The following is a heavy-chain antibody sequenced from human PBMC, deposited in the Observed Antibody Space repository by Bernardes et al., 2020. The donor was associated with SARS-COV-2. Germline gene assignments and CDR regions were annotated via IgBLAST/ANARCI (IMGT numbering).Heavy chain of an antibody. J-gene: IGHJ4*02. Sequence: GEPLKISCKVSAYSFTSYWIGWVRPMPGKGLEWMGFIYPGDSDTRYSPSFQGQVAISVDKSISTAYLQWSSLKASDTAMYYCVRTIGSTWPTTIDYWGQGTLVTVSS. CDR2: IYPGDSDT. V-gene: IGHV5-51*01. CDR1: AYSFTSYW. CDR3: VRTIGSTWPTTIDY. D-gene: IGHD6-13*01.